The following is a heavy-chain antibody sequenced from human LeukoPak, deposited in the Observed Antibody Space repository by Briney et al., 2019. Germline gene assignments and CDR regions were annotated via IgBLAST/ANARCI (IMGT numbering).Heavy chain of an antibody. CDR3: ARNEEGSNIVVVPAAIDN. Sequence: ASLKVSCTASGYTFTNYAMHWVRQAPGQRLEWMGWINAGTGNTKYSQKFRGRLTITRDTSASTAYMDLSSLRYEDTAVYYFARNEEGSNIVVVPAAIDNWGQGTLVTVSS. J-gene: IGHJ4*02. CDR1: GYTFTNYA. CDR2: INAGTGNT. V-gene: IGHV1-3*01. D-gene: IGHD2-2*01.